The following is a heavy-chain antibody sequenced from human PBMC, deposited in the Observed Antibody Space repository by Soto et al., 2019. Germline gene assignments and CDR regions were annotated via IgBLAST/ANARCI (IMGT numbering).Heavy chain of an antibody. CDR1: GFPFINFA. V-gene: IGHV3-23*01. J-gene: IGHJ4*02. D-gene: IGHD3-10*01. CDR3: AKFGGSGTYFHFDK. CDR2: ISGSGGRT. Sequence: GGSLRLSCAASGFPFINFAMNWVRQSSGKGLEWVSSISGSGGRTWYADSVRGRFTISRDNSKNTLYLQMNSLRAEDTAVYYCAKFGGSGTYFHFDKWGQGALVSVSS.